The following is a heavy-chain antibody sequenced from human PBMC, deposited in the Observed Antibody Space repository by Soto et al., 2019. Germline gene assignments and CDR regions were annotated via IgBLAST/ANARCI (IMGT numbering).Heavy chain of an antibody. J-gene: IGHJ6*02. CDR1: GDSVSSNSAA. Sequence: SQTLSLTCAISGDSVSSNSAAWNWIRQSPSRGLEWLGRTYYRSEWYNDYAVSVKSRITINPDTSKSQFSLQLNSVTPEDTAVYYCARDVSFGEFSGSGPRRRYYYYYGMDVWGQGTTVTV. CDR3: ARDVSFGEFSGSGPRRRYYYYYGMDV. CDR2: TYYRSEWYN. V-gene: IGHV6-1*01. D-gene: IGHD3-10*01.